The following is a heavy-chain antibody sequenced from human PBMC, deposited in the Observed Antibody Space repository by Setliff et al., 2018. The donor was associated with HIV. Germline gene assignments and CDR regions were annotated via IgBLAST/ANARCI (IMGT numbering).Heavy chain of an antibody. Sequence: ASVKVSCKASGYTFTSYDINWVRRATGQGLEWMGWMNPNSGNRGYAQKFQGRVTMTRNTSIRTAYMELSSLRSEDTAVYYCARGGGVYCSGGSCYTSVDFQHWGQGTLVTVSS. CDR3: ARGGGVYCSGGSCYTSVDFQH. J-gene: IGHJ1*01. V-gene: IGHV1-8*02. CDR2: MNPNSGNR. CDR1: GYTFTSYD. D-gene: IGHD2-15*01.